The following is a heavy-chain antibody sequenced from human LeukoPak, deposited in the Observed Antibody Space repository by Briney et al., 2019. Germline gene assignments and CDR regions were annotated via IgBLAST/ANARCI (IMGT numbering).Heavy chain of an antibody. CDR3: AKDRSNAYDYYYMDV. D-gene: IGHD2-21*01. CDR2: ITGGGRTT. Sequence: PGGSLRLSCAGSGFKFSNYAMSWVRQVPGKGLEWLSAITGGGRTTRYADSVKGRFTISIDNSKNTLYLQMNGLRVDDTAIYYCAKDRSNAYDYYYMDVWGKGTTVTVSS. CDR1: GFKFSNYA. V-gene: IGHV3-23*01. J-gene: IGHJ6*03.